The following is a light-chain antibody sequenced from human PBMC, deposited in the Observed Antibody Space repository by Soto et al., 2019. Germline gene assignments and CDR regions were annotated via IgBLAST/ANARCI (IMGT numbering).Light chain of an antibody. CDR1: SSDVGGYNY. V-gene: IGLV2-14*01. CDR3: SSYTTSSALV. CDR2: EVS. J-gene: IGLJ1*01. Sequence: QSALTQPASVSGSPGQSMTISCTGTSSDVGGYNYVSWYQQHPGKAPKLMTYEVSNRPSGVSNRFSGSQSGNTASLTISGLQVENAADYYCSSYTTSSALVFGTGTKVTV.